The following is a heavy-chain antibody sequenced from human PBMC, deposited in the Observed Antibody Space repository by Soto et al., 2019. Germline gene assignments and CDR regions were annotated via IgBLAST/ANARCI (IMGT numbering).Heavy chain of an antibody. J-gene: IGHJ6*03. CDR3: ARAGGYYYYYMDV. Sequence: EVQLVESGGGLVQPGGSLRLSCAASGFTFSSYSMNWVRQAPGKGLEWVSYISSSSSTIYYADSVKGRFTISRDNAKNSLYLQMNSLRAEDTAVYYCARAGGYYYYYMDVWGKGTTVTVSS. D-gene: IGHD3-10*01. V-gene: IGHV3-48*01. CDR2: ISSSSSTI. CDR1: GFTFSSYS.